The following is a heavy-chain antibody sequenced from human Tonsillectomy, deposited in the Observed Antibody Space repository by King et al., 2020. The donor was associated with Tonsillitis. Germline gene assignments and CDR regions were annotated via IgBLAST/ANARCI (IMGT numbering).Heavy chain of an antibody. D-gene: IGHD3-10*01. Sequence: VQLVESGGGLVQPGGSLRLSCAASGFTFSSYAMNWVRQAPGKGLEWVSTISDSGGSTYYADSVKGRFTISRDNSKNTLYLQMNSLRAEDTAVYYCAKDWSFGFGELLSIDYWGQGTLVTVSS. CDR2: ISDSGGST. J-gene: IGHJ4*02. V-gene: IGHV3-23*04. CDR3: AKDWSFGFGELLSIDY. CDR1: GFTFSSYA.